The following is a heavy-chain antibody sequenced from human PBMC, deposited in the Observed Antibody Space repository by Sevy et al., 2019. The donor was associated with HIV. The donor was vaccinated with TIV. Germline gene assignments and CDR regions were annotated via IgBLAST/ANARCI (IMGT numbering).Heavy chain of an antibody. CDR2: IIPILGTV. Sequence: ASVQVSCKASGGTFSSYGISWVRQAPGQGLEWMGGIIPILGTVNYAQKFQGRVTITADESTKTAYMELSSLSSEDTAVYYCARGGGNGWYYFDYWGQETLVTVSS. D-gene: IGHD6-19*01. V-gene: IGHV1-69*13. CDR3: ARGGGNGWYYFDY. J-gene: IGHJ4*02. CDR1: GGTFSSYG.